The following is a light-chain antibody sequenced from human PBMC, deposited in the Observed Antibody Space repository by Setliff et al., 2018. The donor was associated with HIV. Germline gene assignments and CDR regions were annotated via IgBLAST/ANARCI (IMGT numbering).Light chain of an antibody. CDR3: CSYTSTSTLGV. Sequence: QSVLTQPASVSGSPGQSITISCTGTSSDVGRYNLVSWYQQPPGKAPKLMIYQATKRPSGVSNRSSGSKSGNTASLTISGLQTEDEADYHCCSYTSTSTLGVFGTGTKVTVL. CDR2: QAT. V-gene: IGLV2-14*02. CDR1: SSDVGRYNL. J-gene: IGLJ1*01.